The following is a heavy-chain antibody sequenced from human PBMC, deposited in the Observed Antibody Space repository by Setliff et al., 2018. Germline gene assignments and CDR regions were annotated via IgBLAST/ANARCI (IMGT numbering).Heavy chain of an antibody. CDR3: AHIMGRVWDY. V-gene: IGHV2-5*02. D-gene: IGHD1-26*01. J-gene: IGHJ4*02. Sequence: ESGPTLVNPTETLTLTCSFSGFSLTTASVGVGWIRQPPGKALEWLGLIHWDDDERYSPSLKNRVRFTKYNPRNQVILVMTNVEPEDTGTYYCAHIMGRVWDYWGPGTLVTVSS. CDR2: IHWDDDE. CDR1: GFSLTTASVG.